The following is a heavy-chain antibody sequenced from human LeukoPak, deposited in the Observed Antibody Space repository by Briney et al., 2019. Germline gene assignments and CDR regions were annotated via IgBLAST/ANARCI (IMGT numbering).Heavy chain of an antibody. CDR2: IYYSGST. CDR3: ASLVHYYGSGSYYKIHDY. J-gene: IGHJ4*02. CDR1: GGSISSSSYY. Sequence: PSETLSLTCTVSGGSISSSSYYWGWIRQPPGKGLEWIGSIYYSGSTYYNPSLKSRVTISVDTSKNHFSLKLSSVTAADTAVYYCASLVHYYGSGSYYKIHDYWGQGTLVTVSS. V-gene: IGHV4-39*02. D-gene: IGHD3-10*01.